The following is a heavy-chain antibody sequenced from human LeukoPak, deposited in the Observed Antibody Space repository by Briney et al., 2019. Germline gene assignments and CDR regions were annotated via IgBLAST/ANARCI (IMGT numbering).Heavy chain of an antibody. Sequence: ASVKVSCKASGYTFTSYYMHWVRQAPGQGLEWMGIINPSGGSTSYAQKFQSRVTMTRDTSTSTVYMELSSLSSDDTAVYYCARQTFGALYFDSWGQGTLVTVSS. CDR1: GYTFTSYY. J-gene: IGHJ4*02. CDR2: INPSGGST. V-gene: IGHV1-46*01. D-gene: IGHD3-10*01. CDR3: ARQTFGALYFDS.